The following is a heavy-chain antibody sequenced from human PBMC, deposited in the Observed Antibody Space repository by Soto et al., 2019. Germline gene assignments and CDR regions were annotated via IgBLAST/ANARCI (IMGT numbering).Heavy chain of an antibody. CDR2: INGSGGTI. CDR1: GFTLSSYS. CDR3: ARETGLRSSGWSYDFDF. V-gene: IGHV3-48*02. D-gene: IGHD6-19*01. J-gene: IGHJ4*02. Sequence: EVQLVESGGGMVQPGGSLRVSCAASGFTLSSYSMHWVRQAPGKGLEWVSYINGSGGTIYYADSVKGRFTISRDNAKNSLSVQMNSLRDEDTAVYFCARETGLRSSGWSYDFDFWGQGTRVTVSS.